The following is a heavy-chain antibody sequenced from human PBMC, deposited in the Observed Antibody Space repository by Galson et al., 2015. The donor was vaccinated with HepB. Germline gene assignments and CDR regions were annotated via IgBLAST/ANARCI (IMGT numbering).Heavy chain of an antibody. Sequence: SVKVSCKASGGTFRSYTFSWVRQAPGQGLEWMGRIIHILGIINYAQSFQGRLPIPADNSTSTVYMELSSLRSEDTAVYYCARSPTGLGGLDVWGQGTTVTVSS. CDR3: ARSPTGLGGLDV. J-gene: IGHJ6*02. CDR1: GGTFRSYT. V-gene: IGHV1-69*02. CDR2: IIHILGII. D-gene: IGHD3-16*01.